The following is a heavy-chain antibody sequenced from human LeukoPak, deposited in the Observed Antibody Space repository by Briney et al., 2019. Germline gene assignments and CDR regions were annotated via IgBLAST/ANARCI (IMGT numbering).Heavy chain of an antibody. V-gene: IGHV4-30-4*01. J-gene: IGHJ4*02. CDR2: IYYSGST. Sequence: PSQTLSLTGTVSGGSISSGDYYWSWIRQPPGKGLEWIGYIYYSGSTYYNPSLKSRVTISVNTSKNQFSLKLSSVTAEDTAVYSCASMTTVTTFDYWGQGTLVTVSS. CDR1: GGSISSGDYY. D-gene: IGHD4-17*01. CDR3: ASMTTVTTFDY.